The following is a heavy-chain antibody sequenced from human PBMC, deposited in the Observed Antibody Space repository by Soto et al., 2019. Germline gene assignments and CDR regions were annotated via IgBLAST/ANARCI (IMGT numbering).Heavy chain of an antibody. CDR2: ISGSGGST. D-gene: IGHD6-6*01. V-gene: IGHV3-23*01. CDR3: AKTPRYSSSHADWFDP. Sequence: PGGSLRLSCAASGFTFSSYAMSWVRQAPGKGLEWVSAISGSGGSTYYADSVKGRFTISRDNSKNTLYLQMNSLRAEDTAVYYCAKTPRYSSSHADWFDPWGQGTLVTVSS. J-gene: IGHJ5*02. CDR1: GFTFSSYA.